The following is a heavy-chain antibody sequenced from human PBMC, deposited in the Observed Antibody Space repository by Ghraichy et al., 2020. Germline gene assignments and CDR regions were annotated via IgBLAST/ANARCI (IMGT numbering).Heavy chain of an antibody. CDR2: ISSSSSYI. V-gene: IGHV3-21*01. CDR3: ARAPGYDSSGYYYPFDY. D-gene: IGHD3-22*01. J-gene: IGHJ4*02. CDR1: GFTFSSYS. Sequence: GGSLRLSCAASGFTFSSYSMNWVRQAPGKGLEWVSSISSSSSYIYYADSVKGRFTISRDNAKNSLYLQMNSLRAEDTAVYYCARAPGYDSSGYYYPFDYWGQGTLVTVSS.